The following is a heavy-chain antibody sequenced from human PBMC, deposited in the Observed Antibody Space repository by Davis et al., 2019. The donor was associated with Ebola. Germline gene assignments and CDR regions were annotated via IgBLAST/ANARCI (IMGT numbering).Heavy chain of an antibody. D-gene: IGHD6-13*01. CDR2: ISGSGGRT. CDR1: GFTFSSYA. CDR3: AKDLAAAAGYYFDH. Sequence: GESLKISCAASGFTFSSYAMSWVRQAPGKGLEWVSAISGSGGRTYYADSVEGRFTISKDNSKNTLYLQMNSLRAEDTAVYYCAKDLAAAAGYYFDHWGQGTLVTVSS. V-gene: IGHV3-23*01. J-gene: IGHJ4*02.